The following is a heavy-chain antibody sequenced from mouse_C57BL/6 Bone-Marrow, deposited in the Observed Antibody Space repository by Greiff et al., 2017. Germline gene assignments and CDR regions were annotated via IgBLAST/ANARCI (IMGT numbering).Heavy chain of an antibody. V-gene: IGHV5-6*01. D-gene: IGHD1-1*01. Sequence: EVKLMESGGDLVKPGGSLKLSCAASGFTFSSYGMSWVRQTPDKRLEWVATISSGGSYTYYPDSVKGRFTISRDNAKNTLYLQMSSLKSEDTAMYYCARLRALPYWGQGTLVTVSA. CDR2: ISSGGSYT. CDR3: ARLRALPY. CDR1: GFTFSSYG. J-gene: IGHJ3*01.